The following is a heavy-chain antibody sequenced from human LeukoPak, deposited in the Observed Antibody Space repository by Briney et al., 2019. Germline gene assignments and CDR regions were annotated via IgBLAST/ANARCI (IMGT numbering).Heavy chain of an antibody. V-gene: IGHV3-30*02. D-gene: IGHD4-11*01. CDR2: IRNDGSSK. J-gene: IGHJ4*02. Sequence: GGSLRLSCAASGFTFSSYGMHWVRQAPGKGLEWVAFIRNDGSSKYNADSVKGRFTISRDNSKNTLYLQLNSLRAEDTAVYYCAKRDDYSNYGLDYWGQGTLVTASS. CDR3: AKRDDYSNYGLDY. CDR1: GFTFSSYG.